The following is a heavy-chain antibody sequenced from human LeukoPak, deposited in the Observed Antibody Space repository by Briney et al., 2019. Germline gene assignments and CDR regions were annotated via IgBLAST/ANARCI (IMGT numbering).Heavy chain of an antibody. D-gene: IGHD6-13*01. CDR2: IKQDGSEK. CDR1: GFTFSSYW. CDR3: ARDLAAGTLYAFDI. Sequence: GGSLRLSCAASGFTFSSYWMSWVRQAPGKGLEWVANIKQDGSEKYYVDSVKGRFTISRDNAKNSLYLQMNSLRAEDTAVYYCARDLAAGTLYAFDIWGQGTMATVSS. V-gene: IGHV3-7*01. J-gene: IGHJ3*02.